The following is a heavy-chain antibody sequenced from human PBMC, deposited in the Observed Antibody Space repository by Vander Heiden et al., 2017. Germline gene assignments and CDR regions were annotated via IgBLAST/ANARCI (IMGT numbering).Heavy chain of an antibody. CDR3: ARSRGDY. CDR1: GGSISSYY. V-gene: IGHV4-59*01. D-gene: IGHD3-10*01. Sequence: QVQLQESGPGLVKPSETLSLTCTVSGGSISSYYWSWSRQPPGKGLEWIGYIYYSWSTNYNPSLKSRVTISVDTSKNQFSLKLSSVTAADTAVYYCARSRGDYWGQGTLVTVSS. J-gene: IGHJ4*02. CDR2: IYYSWST.